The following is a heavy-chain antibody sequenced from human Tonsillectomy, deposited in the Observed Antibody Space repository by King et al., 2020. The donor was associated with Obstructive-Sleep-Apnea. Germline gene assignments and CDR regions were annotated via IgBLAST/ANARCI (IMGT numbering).Heavy chain of an antibody. Sequence: QLVQSGAEVKKPGASVKVSCKASGYTFSSYGISWVRKAPGQGLQWMGWISAYNGNTNYALKLQGRVTMSTDTFTNTAYMEQRSRRSDDTAVYYCARDLYYDSRGYHHYYGMDVWGQGTTVTVSS. CDR2: ISAYNGNT. CDR3: ARDLYYDSRGYHHYYGMDV. V-gene: IGHV1-18*04. J-gene: IGHJ6*02. CDR1: GYTFSSYG. D-gene: IGHD3-22*01.